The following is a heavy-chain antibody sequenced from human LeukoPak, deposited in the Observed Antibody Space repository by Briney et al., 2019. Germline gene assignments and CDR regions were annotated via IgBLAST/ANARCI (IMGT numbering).Heavy chain of an antibody. V-gene: IGHV3-23*01. D-gene: IGHD6-19*01. CDR2: ISGSGGGT. J-gene: IGHJ6*02. CDR3: SKDQMSSVTSVGYYYCAMDV. Sequence: PGGSLRLSCATSGFTFTHYAINWVRQAPGRGLEWVSSISGSGGGTYYRDSVKGRFTISRDKSRRMVYLQMNSLRVEDTAVYYCSKDQMSSVTSVGYYYCAMDVWGQGTTVTVSS. CDR1: GFTFTHYA.